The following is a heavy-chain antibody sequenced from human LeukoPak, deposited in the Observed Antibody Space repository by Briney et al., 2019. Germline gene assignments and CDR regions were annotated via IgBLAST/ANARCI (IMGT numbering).Heavy chain of an antibody. CDR1: GFTFSSYA. J-gene: IGHJ6*02. Sequence: GGSLRLSCAASGFTFSSYAMHWVRQAPGRGLEWVAFISYDGRNKYFADSVKGRFTISRDNSKNTLYLQMNTLRVEDTAVYYCTRDLMDYDVSTGLHHYYMDVWGQGTTVTISS. CDR2: ISYDGRNK. V-gene: IGHV3-30-3*01. D-gene: IGHD3-9*01. CDR3: TRDLMDYDVSTGLHHYYMDV.